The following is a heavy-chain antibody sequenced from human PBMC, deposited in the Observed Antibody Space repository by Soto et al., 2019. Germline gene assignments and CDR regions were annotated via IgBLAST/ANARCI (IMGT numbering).Heavy chain of an antibody. D-gene: IGHD7-27*01. CDR3: ARAPYRGANSRGAFDI. CDR1: GGSIGSGDYY. Sequence: QVQLQESGPGLVKPSQTLSLTCTVSGGSIGSGDYYWSWIRQPPGKGLEWIGYIYYSGSTYYNPSLKSRLTISVDTSKNPFSLRLSAVTAADTALYYCARAPYRGANSRGAFDIWGQGTMVHVSS. J-gene: IGHJ3*02. CDR2: IYYSGST. V-gene: IGHV4-30-4*01.